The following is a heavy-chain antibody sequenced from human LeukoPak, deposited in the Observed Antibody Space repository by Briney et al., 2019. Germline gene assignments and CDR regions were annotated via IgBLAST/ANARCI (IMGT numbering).Heavy chain of an antibody. CDR2: IYSTGRS. V-gene: IGHV4-4*07. D-gene: IGHD5-12*01. CDR1: GGSISNYF. J-gene: IGHJ4*02. CDR3: ARDGPRSGYDLGHFDN. Sequence: SSETLSLTCTVSGGSISNYFWSWVRQPAGKGLEWIGRIYSTGRSDYNPSLKSRITMSVDTSKNQFSLKLSSVTTADTAVYYCARDGPRSGYDLGHFDNLGQGTLVTASS.